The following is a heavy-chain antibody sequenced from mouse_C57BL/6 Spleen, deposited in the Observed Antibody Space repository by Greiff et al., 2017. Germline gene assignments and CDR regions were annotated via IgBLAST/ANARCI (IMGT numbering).Heavy chain of an antibody. J-gene: IGHJ4*01. CDR3: ASCGISLYYAMGC. Sequence: QVQLQQPGAELVKPGASVKLSCKASGYTFTSYCMHWVKQRPGQGLEWIGMIHPNSGSTNYNEKFKSKATLTVDKSSSTAYMQLSSLTSEDSAVSYCASCGISLYYAMGCWGQGTSVTVSS. CDR1: GYTFTSYC. CDR2: IHPNSGST. D-gene: IGHD1-3*01. V-gene: IGHV1-64*01.